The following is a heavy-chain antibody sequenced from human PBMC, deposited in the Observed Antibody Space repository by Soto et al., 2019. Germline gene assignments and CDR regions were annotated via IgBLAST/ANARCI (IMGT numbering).Heavy chain of an antibody. Sequence: PSETLSLTCAASGGSISAYYWSWIRQPPGKGLEWLGYIFYTGSTDYNPSLNGRVTISVDTSKNQFSLKLTSVTAADTAVYYCARLNRRTYDYWGQGVLVTVSS. CDR2: IFYTGST. CDR1: GGSISAYY. CDR3: ARLNRRTYDY. V-gene: IGHV4-59*01. J-gene: IGHJ4*02.